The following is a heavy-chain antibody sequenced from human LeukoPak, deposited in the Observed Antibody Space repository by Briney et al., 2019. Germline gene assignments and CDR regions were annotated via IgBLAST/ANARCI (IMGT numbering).Heavy chain of an antibody. Sequence: GGSLRLSCAASGFTLGSYAMNWVRQAPGKGLEWVSSISEGGANRYYADSVKGRFTISRDNAKNTLYLQMNSLSAEDTALYYCAKDQRGSGSYGYFDYWGQGTLVTVSS. D-gene: IGHD3-10*01. CDR2: ISEGGANR. V-gene: IGHV3-23*01. J-gene: IGHJ4*02. CDR3: AKDQRGSGSYGYFDY. CDR1: GFTLGSYA.